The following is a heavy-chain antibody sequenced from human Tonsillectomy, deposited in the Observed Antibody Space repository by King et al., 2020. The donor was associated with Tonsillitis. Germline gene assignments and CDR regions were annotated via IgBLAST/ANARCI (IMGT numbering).Heavy chain of an antibody. CDR3: ARDADSPNSYYDS. V-gene: IGHV1-2*02. Sequence: QLVQSGAEVKKPGASVKVSCEASRYTFSDYYIHWVRQAPGQGLEWMGWINPNSGDTKYAQKFRGRVTMTRDTSISQAYMELSSLRSDDTAMYYCARDADSPNSYYDSWGQGTLVTVSS. CDR2: INPNSGDT. CDR1: RYTFSDYY. J-gene: IGHJ4*02. D-gene: IGHD2/OR15-2a*01.